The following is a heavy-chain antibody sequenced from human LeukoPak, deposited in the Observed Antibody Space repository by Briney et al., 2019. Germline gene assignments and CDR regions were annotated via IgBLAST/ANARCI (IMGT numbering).Heavy chain of an antibody. CDR2: INHSGST. J-gene: IGHJ4*02. D-gene: IGHD5-24*01. Sequence: SETLSLTCAVYGGSFSGYYWSWIRQPPGKGLEWIGEINHSGSTNYNPSLKSRVIMSVDTSKNQFSLNLSFVTAADTAVYYCARHRDGYHFDYWGQGTLVTVSS. CDR3: ARHRDGYHFDY. CDR1: GGSFSGYY. V-gene: IGHV4-34*01.